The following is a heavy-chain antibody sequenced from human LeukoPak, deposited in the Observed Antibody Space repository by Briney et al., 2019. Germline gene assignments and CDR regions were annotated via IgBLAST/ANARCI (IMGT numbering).Heavy chain of an antibody. Sequence: SQTLSLTCAVSGGSISSGGYSWSWIRQPPGKGLEWIGYIYHSGSTYYNPSLKSRVTISVDRSKNQFSLKLSSVTAADTAVYYCARVYGSGTLFDYWAREPWSPSPQ. CDR1: GGSISSGGYS. V-gene: IGHV4-30-2*01. CDR3: ARVYGSGTLFDY. D-gene: IGHD3-10*01. J-gene: IGHJ4*02. CDR2: IYHSGST.